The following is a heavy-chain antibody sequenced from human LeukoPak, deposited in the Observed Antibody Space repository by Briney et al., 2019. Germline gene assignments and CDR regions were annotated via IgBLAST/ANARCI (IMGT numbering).Heavy chain of an antibody. J-gene: IGHJ3*02. CDR3: AKKTIVGATVDAFDI. Sequence: GGSLRLSCVASGFTFSSYGMHWVRQAPGKGLEWVASIRYDGFNKYYADSLKDRFTISRDNSKNTLYLQMNSLRAEDTAVYYCAKKTIVGATVDAFDIWGQGTMVIVSS. D-gene: IGHD1-26*01. CDR1: GFTFSSYG. CDR2: IRYDGFNK. V-gene: IGHV3-30*02.